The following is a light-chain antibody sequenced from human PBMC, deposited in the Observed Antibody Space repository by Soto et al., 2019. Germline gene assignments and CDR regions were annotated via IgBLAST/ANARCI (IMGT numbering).Light chain of an antibody. V-gene: IGLV1-40*01. CDR3: QYFDSDWSVV. CDR1: RSHIGAGND. CDR2: GSN. J-gene: IGLJ3*02. Sequence: QSVLTQAPSVSGAPGQRVTIYCPGSRSHIGAGNDVHWYQQLPGTAPKLLIYGSNNRPSGVPDRFSVSKSDTSASLAITGLQGKDAADDYGQYFDSDWSVVFGAGIKLSVL.